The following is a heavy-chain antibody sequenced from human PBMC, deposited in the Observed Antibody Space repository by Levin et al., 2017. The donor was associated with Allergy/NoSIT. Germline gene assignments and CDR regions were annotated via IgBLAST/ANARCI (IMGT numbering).Heavy chain of an antibody. D-gene: IGHD5-12*01. Sequence: SGGSLRLSCVASGFIFSDYDMNWVRQAPGKGLEWLSSIGFGGDTHYSDFLSGRSIISRENVRKTLYLQINNLKVGDTAVYHCVRGGYSYGHAFDLWGQGTLVTVSS. CDR1: GFIFSDYD. CDR2: IGFGGDT. V-gene: IGHV3-13*01. J-gene: IGHJ3*01. CDR3: VRGGYSYGHAFDL.